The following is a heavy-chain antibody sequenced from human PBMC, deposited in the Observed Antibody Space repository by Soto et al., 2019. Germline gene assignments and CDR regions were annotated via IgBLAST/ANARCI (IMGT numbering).Heavy chain of an antibody. CDR3: ARGGRYDTTETYNWFDP. J-gene: IGHJ5*02. V-gene: IGHV4-59*02. CDR2: MHYTGFS. D-gene: IGHD3-10*01. CDR1: GDSVTSHY. Sequence: SETLSLTCSFSGDSVTSHYLTWIRQSPEKGLEWIGYMHYTGFSHYNPSLKSRLTISVDRSKNQFTLQLTSVTVADTAVYYCARGGRYDTTETYNWFDPWGQGTLVTVSS.